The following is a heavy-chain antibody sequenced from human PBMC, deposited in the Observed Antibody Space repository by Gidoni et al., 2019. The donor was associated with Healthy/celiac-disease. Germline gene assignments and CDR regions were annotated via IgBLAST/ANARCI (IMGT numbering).Heavy chain of an antibody. CDR3: ARSIAVAGTGGYYFDY. D-gene: IGHD6-19*01. Sequence: QVQLQESGPGLVKPSQTLSLTCTVSGGSISSGIYYWSWIRQPAGKGLEWIGRIYTSGSTNYNPSLKSRVTISVDTSKNQFSLKLSSVTAADTAVYYCARSIAVAGTGGYYFDYWGQGTLVTVSS. CDR2: IYTSGST. CDR1: GGSISSGIYY. J-gene: IGHJ4*02. V-gene: IGHV4-61*02.